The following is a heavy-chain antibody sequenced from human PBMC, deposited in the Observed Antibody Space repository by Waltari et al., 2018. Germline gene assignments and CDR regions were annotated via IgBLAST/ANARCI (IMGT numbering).Heavy chain of an antibody. V-gene: IGHV3-23*04. Sequence: VQLVESGGGLVQPGGALRPACAASGFTFNIFAMTWVRQAPGKGLEWVSTISGSGSSTYYADSVKGRLTISRDNSKNTLHLQMNTLRAEDTAVYYCAKEMTTVTSGTDYWGQGTLVTVSS. CDR2: ISGSGSST. CDR1: GFTFNIFA. J-gene: IGHJ4*02. CDR3: AKEMTTVTSGTDY. D-gene: IGHD4-17*01.